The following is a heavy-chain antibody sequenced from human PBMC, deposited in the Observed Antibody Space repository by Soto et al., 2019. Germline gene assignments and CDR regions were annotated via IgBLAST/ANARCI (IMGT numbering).Heavy chain of an antibody. V-gene: IGHV3-64D*08. CDR3: VKGAATMIVVVIPHDAFDI. CDR1: GFTFSSYA. J-gene: IGHJ3*02. CDR2: ISSNGGST. D-gene: IGHD3-22*01. Sequence: GGSLRLSCSASGFTFSSYAMHWVRQAPGKGLEYVSAISSNGGSTYYADSVKGRFTISRDNSKNTLYLQMSSLRAEDTAVYYCVKGAATMIVVVIPHDAFDIWGQGTMVTVSS.